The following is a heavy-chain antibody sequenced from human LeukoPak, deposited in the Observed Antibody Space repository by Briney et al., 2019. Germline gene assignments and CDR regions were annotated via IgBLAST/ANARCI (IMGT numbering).Heavy chain of an antibody. J-gene: IGHJ4*02. CDR1: GFGFGIYW. V-gene: IGHV3-23*01. CDR2: ISGSGGST. CDR3: AKEGVTMIVVVITTYPYYFDY. D-gene: IGHD3-22*01. Sequence: GGSLRLSCGTSGFGFGIYWMTWVRQAPGKGLEWVSAISGSGGSTYYADSVKGRFTISRDNSKNTLYLQMNSLRAEDTAVYYCAKEGVTMIVVVITTYPYYFDYWGQGTLVTVSS.